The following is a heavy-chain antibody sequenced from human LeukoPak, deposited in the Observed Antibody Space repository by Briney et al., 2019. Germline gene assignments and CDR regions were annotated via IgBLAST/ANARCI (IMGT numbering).Heavy chain of an antibody. J-gene: IGHJ4*02. CDR1: IGSMSSRTYN. D-gene: IGHD3-22*01. CDR3: ARIISSGYSRFDY. V-gene: IGHV4-39*01. Sequence: SETLSLTCTVSIGSMSSRTYNWGWIRQPPGKGLEWIGSIYDSGNTYYNPSLKSRATIPVDTSKNQFSLKLGYVTAADTAVYYCARIISSGYSRFDYWGQGTLVTVSS. CDR2: IYDSGNT.